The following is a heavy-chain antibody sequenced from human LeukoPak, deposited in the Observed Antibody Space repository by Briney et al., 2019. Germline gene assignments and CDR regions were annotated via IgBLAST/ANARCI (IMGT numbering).Heavy chain of an antibody. D-gene: IGHD2-2*01. Sequence: GGSLRLSCVASAFTFSSYSMNWVRQAPGKGLEWVSSISSSSSYIYYADSVKGRFTISRDNAKNSLYLQMNSLRAEDTAVYYCARGDRDLYCSSTSCYPVLGGQGTLVTVSS. CDR3: ARGDRDLYCSSTSCYPVL. CDR1: AFTFSSYS. CDR2: ISSSSSYI. J-gene: IGHJ4*02. V-gene: IGHV3-21*01.